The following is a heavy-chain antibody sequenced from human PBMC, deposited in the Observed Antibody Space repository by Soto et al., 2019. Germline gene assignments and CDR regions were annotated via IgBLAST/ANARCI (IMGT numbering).Heavy chain of an antibody. J-gene: IGHJ3*02. CDR3: ATLGSYYALGAFDI. D-gene: IGHD1-26*01. V-gene: IGHV3-11*01. CDR2: ISSSGSTI. Sequence: LSLTCTVSGGSISSYYLSWIRQAPGKGLEWVSYISSSGSTIYYADSVKGRFTISRDNAKNSLYLQMNSLRAEDTAVYYCATLGSYYALGAFDIWGQGTMVTVSS. CDR1: GGSISSYY.